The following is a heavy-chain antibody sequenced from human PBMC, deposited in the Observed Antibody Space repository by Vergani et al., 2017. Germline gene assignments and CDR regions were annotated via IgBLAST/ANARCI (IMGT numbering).Heavy chain of an antibody. CDR2: IHYSENT. CDR1: GGSVDNRDYY. Sequence: LQLQESGPGLMKPSETLSLTCTVSGGSVDNRDYYWGWIRRPPGKGLEWIGSIHYSENTNYNPSLKTRVTISVDTSKNQFSLTLTSVTAADTAVYYCASDTHSGQRADRWGQGILVTVTS. CDR3: ASDTHSGQRADR. D-gene: IGHD6-19*01. V-gene: IGHV4-61*08. J-gene: IGHJ5*02.